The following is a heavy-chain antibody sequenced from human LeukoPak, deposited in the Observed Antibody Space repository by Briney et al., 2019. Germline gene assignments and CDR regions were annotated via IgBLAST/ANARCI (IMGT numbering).Heavy chain of an antibody. CDR3: ARSVTRGYFDL. J-gene: IGHJ2*01. D-gene: IGHD2-21*02. Sequence: SETLSLTCAVYGGSFSGYYWSWIRQPPGKGLEWIGEINHSGSTNYNPSLKSRVTISVDTSKNQFSLKLSSVTAADTAVYYCARSVTRGYFDLWGRGTLATVSS. CDR2: INHSGST. CDR1: GGSFSGYY. V-gene: IGHV4-34*01.